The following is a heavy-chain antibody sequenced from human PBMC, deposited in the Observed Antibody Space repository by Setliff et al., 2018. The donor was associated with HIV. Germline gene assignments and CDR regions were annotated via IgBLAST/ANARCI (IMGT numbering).Heavy chain of an antibody. CDR1: GGSFSGFY. Sequence: PSETLSLTCAVYGGSFSGFYWSWIRQAPGKGLEWIGAIHHSGNTYYNPSLKSRVTISVDTSKNLFSLKVNSVTAADTAVYYCEAATVGETGYYGIDVWGPGTTVTVSS. D-gene: IGHD1-26*01. CDR2: IHHSGNT. CDR3: EAATVGETGYYGIDV. J-gene: IGHJ6*02. V-gene: IGHV4-34*01.